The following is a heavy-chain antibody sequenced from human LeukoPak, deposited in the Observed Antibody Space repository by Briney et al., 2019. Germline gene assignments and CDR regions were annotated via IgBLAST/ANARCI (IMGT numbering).Heavy chain of an antibody. CDR3: ATLGGYCSSTSCSYFDY. Sequence: PGGSLRLSCAASGFTFSSYAMSWVRQAPGKGLEWVSAISGSGGSTYYADSVKGRFTISRDNSKNTLYLQMNSLRAEDTAVYYCATLGGYCSSTSCSYFDYWGQGTLVTVSS. D-gene: IGHD2-2*01. J-gene: IGHJ4*02. CDR1: GFTFSSYA. CDR2: ISGSGGST. V-gene: IGHV3-23*01.